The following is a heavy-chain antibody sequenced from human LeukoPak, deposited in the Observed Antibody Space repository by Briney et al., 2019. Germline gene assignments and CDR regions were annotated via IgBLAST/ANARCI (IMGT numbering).Heavy chain of an antibody. CDR2: TYYSGRT. CDR3: ARDFRGSVGAFDI. Sequence: SETLSLTRTVSGGSISDYYWNWMRQPPGKGLEWIGYTYYSGRTNYNPSLKSRVSISVDTSKNQFSLKLSSVTAADTAVYYCARDFRGSVGAFDIWGQGTMVAVSS. V-gene: IGHV4-59*01. J-gene: IGHJ3*02. CDR1: GGSISDYY.